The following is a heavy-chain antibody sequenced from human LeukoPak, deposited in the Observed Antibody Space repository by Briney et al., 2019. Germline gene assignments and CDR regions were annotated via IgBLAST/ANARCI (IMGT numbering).Heavy chain of an antibody. CDR1: GFTFSNAW. CDR3: TTGHSSSFQY. D-gene: IGHD6-6*01. V-gene: IGHV3-15*01. J-gene: IGHJ4*02. Sequence: GGSLRLSCAASGFTFSNAWMSWVRQAPGKGLEWVGRLKSKTDGGTTDYAAPVKGRFTILRDDSKNTLYLQMNSLKTEDTAVYYCTTGHSSSFQYWGQGTLVTVSS. CDR2: LKSKTDGGTT.